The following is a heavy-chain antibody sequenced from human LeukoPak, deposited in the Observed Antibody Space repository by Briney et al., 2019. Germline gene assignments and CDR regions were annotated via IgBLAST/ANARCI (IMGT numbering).Heavy chain of an antibody. V-gene: IGHV3-30*02. Sequence: PGGSLRLSCAASGFTFSSYDMHWVRQAPGKGLEGVAFIRYDGSNKYYADSVKGRFTISRDNSKNTLYLQMNSLRAEDTAVYYCAKDRVPAAIHGVDAWGQGTLVTVSS. J-gene: IGHJ5*02. CDR3: AKDRVPAAIHGVDA. D-gene: IGHD2-2*01. CDR2: IRYDGSNK. CDR1: GFTFSSYD.